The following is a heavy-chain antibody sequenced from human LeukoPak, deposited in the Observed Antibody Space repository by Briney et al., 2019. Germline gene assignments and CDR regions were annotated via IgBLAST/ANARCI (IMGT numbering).Heavy chain of an antibody. V-gene: IGHV4-59*12. D-gene: IGHD2-15*01. CDR3: ARVSRRMIVVFLASTHYYFDY. CDR1: DDSITMYY. Sequence: SETLSLTCSVSDDSITMYYWTWIRQPPGKGLEWIGYVDHTGSTNFNPSLNGRVSISRDTTKNLFSLRLTSVTAADTAVYYCARVSRRMIVVFLASTHYYFDYWGQGTLVTVSS. J-gene: IGHJ4*02. CDR2: VDHTGST.